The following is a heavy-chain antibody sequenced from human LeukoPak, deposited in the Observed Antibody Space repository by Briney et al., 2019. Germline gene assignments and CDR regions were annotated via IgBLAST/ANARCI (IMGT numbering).Heavy chain of an antibody. V-gene: IGHV4-31*03. CDR2: IYYSGTT. J-gene: IGHJ3*02. CDR3: ARANRIKGAFVI. D-gene: IGHD3-10*01. CDR1: CGSISSGGHY. Sequence: PSETLSLTCSVCCGSISSGGHYWSWIRQHPGKGLQWIGYIYYSGTTYYNPSLKSRVTISVDTSKNQFSLNLSSVTAADTAVYYCARANRIKGAFVIWGQWTMVTVSS.